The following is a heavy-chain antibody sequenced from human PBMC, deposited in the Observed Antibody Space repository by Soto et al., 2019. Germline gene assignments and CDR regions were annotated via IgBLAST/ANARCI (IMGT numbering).Heavy chain of an antibody. CDR3: ARLWDYGDPIISPEFDY. D-gene: IGHD4-17*01. CDR2: IYHSGST. CDR1: CGSISSSNW. Sequence: TLSLTCAVSCGSISSSNWWSWVCQPPGKGLEWIGEIYHSGSTNYNPSLKSRVTISVDKSKNQFSLKLSSVTAADTAVYYCARLWDYGDPIISPEFDYWGQGTLVTVSS. J-gene: IGHJ4*02. V-gene: IGHV4-4*02.